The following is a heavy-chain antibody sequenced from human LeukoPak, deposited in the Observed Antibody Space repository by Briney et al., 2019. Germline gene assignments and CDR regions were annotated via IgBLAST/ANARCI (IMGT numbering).Heavy chain of an antibody. Sequence: GGSLRLSCAASGFTLSNYWMAWVRQAPGKGLEWVANVKQDGSERYYVESVKGRLTISRDNAKNSLFLQMNSLRAEGTAVYYCATEVMRWELPFDIWGQGTMVTVSS. CDR2: VKQDGSER. D-gene: IGHD1-26*01. CDR1: GFTLSNYW. J-gene: IGHJ3*02. V-gene: IGHV3-7*01. CDR3: ATEVMRWELPFDI.